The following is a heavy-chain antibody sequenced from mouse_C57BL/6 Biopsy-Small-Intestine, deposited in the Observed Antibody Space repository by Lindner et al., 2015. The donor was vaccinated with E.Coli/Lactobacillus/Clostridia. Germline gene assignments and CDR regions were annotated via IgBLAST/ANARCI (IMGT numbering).Heavy chain of an antibody. Sequence: VQLQESGAELARPGASVKLSCKASGYTFTNYGISWVKQRTGQGLEWIGEIYPRSGNTYYNEKFKGKATLTADKSSSTAYMELRSLTSEDSAVYFCARSRDYDAWFAYWGQGTLVTVSA. CDR3: ARSRDYDAWFAY. J-gene: IGHJ3*01. V-gene: IGHV1-81*01. D-gene: IGHD2-4*01. CDR1: GYTFTNYG. CDR2: IYPRSGNT.